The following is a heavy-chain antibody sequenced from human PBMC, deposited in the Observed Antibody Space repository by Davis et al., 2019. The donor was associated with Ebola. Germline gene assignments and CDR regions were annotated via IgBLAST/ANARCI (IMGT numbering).Heavy chain of an antibody. J-gene: IGHJ6*03. CDR2: ISSSSSTI. D-gene: IGHD2-21*01. CDR1: GFTFSSHS. Sequence: PGGSLRLSCVASGFTFSSHSISWVRQAPGKGLEWVSYISSSSSTIYYADSVKGRFTISRDNAKNSLYLQMNSLRAEDTAVYYCARNIGAYCGGDCFYFYYYYMDVWGKGTTVTVSS. V-gene: IGHV3-48*04. CDR3: ARNIGAYCGGDCFYFYYYYMDV.